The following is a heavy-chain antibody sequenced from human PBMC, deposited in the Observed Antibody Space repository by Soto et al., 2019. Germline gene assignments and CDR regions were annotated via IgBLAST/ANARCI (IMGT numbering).Heavy chain of an antibody. CDR3: ATGLGITIFGVVPYYFDY. D-gene: IGHD3-3*01. J-gene: IGHJ4*02. CDR2: IRHDGSEK. Sequence: GGSLRLSCAASGFTFSSYGMHWVRQAPGKGLEWVAVIRHDGSEKYYADSVKGRFTISRDNAKNTLYLQMNSLRAEDTAVYYCATGLGITIFGVVPYYFDYWGQGTLVTVSS. V-gene: IGHV3-33*03. CDR1: GFTFSSYG.